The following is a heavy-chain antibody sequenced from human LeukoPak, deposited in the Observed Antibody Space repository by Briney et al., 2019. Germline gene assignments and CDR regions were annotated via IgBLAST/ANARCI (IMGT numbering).Heavy chain of an antibody. CDR1: GDGVSSNDVV. CDR3: ARSPTSGSYYPSWDAFDI. CDR2: TYYKSKWYN. Sequence: SQTLSLTCAISGDGVSSNDVVWNWIRQSPSRGLEWLGRTYYKSKWYNDYAVSVRGRITINPDTSKNQFSLKLSSVTAADTAVYYCARSPTSGSYYPSWDAFDIWGQGTMVTVS. D-gene: IGHD1-26*01. J-gene: IGHJ3*02. V-gene: IGHV6-1*01.